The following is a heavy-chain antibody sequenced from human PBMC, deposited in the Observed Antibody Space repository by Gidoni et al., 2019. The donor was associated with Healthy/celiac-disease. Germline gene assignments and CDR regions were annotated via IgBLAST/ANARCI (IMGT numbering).Heavy chain of an antibody. D-gene: IGHD3-3*01. Sequence: EVQLVESGGGLVQLGRSLSLSCAASGFTFDEYAMHWVRQAPGKGLEWVSGINWNSGSIGYADSVKGRFTISRDNAKNSLYLQMNSLRAEDTALYYCAKGWSRFVLNWFDPWGQGTLVTVSS. J-gene: IGHJ5*02. V-gene: IGHV3-9*01. CDR2: INWNSGSI. CDR1: GFTFDEYA. CDR3: AKGWSRFVLNWFDP.